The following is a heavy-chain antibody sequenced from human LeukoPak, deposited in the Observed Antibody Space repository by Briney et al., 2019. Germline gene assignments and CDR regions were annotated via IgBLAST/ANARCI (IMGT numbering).Heavy chain of an antibody. V-gene: IGHV3-30-3*01. Sequence: GGSLRLSCTASGFTFSSYTIHWVRQAPGKGLEWMTVIVFDANNKYYANSVKGRLTISRDTSKNTLYLQMDSLRDEDTAVYYCATYSSLNRREFQYWGQGTLLTVSS. D-gene: IGHD3-22*01. CDR2: IVFDANNK. J-gene: IGHJ1*01. CDR1: GFTFSSYT. CDR3: ATYSSLNRREFQY.